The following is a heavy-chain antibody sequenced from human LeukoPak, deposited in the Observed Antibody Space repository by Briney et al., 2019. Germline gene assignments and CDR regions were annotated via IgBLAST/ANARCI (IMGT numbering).Heavy chain of an antibody. D-gene: IGHD4-23*01. CDR2: VSYSGST. CDR1: GGSVSNGIYF. V-gene: IGHV4-61*01. CDR3: ARVDFGGIDY. J-gene: IGHJ4*02. Sequence: PSETLSLTCTVSGGSVSNGIYFWSWIRQSPGKGLEWIGYVSYSGSTAYNPSLKSRVTISSDTSRNQFSLKLSSVTAADTAVYYCARVDFGGIDYWGQGTLVTVSS.